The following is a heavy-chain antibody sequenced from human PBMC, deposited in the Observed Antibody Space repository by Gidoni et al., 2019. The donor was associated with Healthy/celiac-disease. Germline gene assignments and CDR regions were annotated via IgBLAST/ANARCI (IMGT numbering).Heavy chain of an antibody. J-gene: IGHJ4*02. Sequence: EVQLVESGVGLVQPGGSMRLSCAASGFTFSSYWMHWVRQAPGKGLVWVSRINSDGSSTSYADSVKGRFTISRDNAKNTLYLQMNSLRAEDTAVYYCARGMGIVGATTLGYWGQGTLVTVSS. CDR2: INSDGSST. D-gene: IGHD1-26*01. CDR1: GFTFSSYW. CDR3: ARGMGIVGATTLGY. V-gene: IGHV3-74*01.